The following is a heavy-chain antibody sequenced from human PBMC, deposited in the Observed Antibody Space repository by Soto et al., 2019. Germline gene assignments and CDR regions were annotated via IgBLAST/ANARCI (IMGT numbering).Heavy chain of an antibody. Sequence: QVHLVQSGAEVKSPGSAVKVSCKVSGAGDTFSNYGLNWVRQAPGQGLEWMGGTIPAFGTANYAQKFQGRVTITAEPSTATAYLELSSLRSDDTAVYYCWRHDKTALPPLDSWGQGTLVSVSS. CDR1: GAGDTFSNYG. CDR3: WRHDKTALPPLDS. CDR2: TIPAFGTA. J-gene: IGHJ4*02. D-gene: IGHD1-1*01. V-gene: IGHV1-69*01.